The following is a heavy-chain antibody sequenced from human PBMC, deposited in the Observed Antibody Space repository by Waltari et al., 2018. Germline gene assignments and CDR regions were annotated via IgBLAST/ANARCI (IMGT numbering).Heavy chain of an antibody. D-gene: IGHD6-19*01. J-gene: IGHJ4*02. CDR3: AGPGIAVADFDY. V-gene: IGHV4-39*07. Sequence: QLQLHESGPGLVKPSETLSLTCTVSGGSISSSSYYWGWIRQPPGKGLEWIGSIYYSGSTYYNPSLKSRVTISVDTSKNQFSLKLSSVTAADTAVYYCAGPGIAVADFDYWGQGTLVTVSS. CDR2: IYYSGST. CDR1: GGSISSSSYY.